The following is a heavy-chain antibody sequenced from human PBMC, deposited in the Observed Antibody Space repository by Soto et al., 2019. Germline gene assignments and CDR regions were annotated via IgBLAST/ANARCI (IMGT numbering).Heavy chain of an antibody. CDR3: SRTRRLYLKGVHASYGASMEYY. CDR1: GYTFHVLG. CDR2: ISASDGNT. V-gene: IGHV1-18*01. D-gene: IGHD3-3*02. Sequence: QGQLVQSGAEVKKPGASVKVSCKASGYTFHVLGYTWVRQAPGQGPEWVGWISASDGNTAYGKNWKSRVCWRTGKTKSSHGRVLRSLTSDDTAVYFCSRTRRLYLKGVHASYGASMEYYWGQGTLLAVAT. J-gene: IGHJ4*02.